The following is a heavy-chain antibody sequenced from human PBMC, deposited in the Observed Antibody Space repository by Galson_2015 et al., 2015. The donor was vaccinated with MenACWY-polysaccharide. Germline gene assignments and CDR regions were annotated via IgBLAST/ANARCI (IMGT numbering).Heavy chain of an antibody. V-gene: IGHV1-8*01. D-gene: IGHD2-2*02. CDR2: MNPNSGNT. J-gene: IGHJ4*02. CDR1: GYPFTNYD. Sequence: VKASCKASGYPFTNYDINWVRQATAQGLEWMGWMNPNSGNTGYAQKFQGRVTMTSNSAIMTAYMELSGLRSADTAGYYCARIIARKYTFADSWGQGTLVTVSS. CDR3: ARIIARKYTFADS.